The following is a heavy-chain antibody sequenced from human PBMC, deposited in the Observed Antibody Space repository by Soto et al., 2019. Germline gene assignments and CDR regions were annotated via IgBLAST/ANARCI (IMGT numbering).Heavy chain of an antibody. Sequence: PWGSLRLSCVASGFTFSSYAMNWVRQAPGKGLEWVSAISGSGGSTYYADSVKGRFTISRDSSKNTLYLQMNSLRAEDTAVYYCAKGNSWSPALVLDIWGQGTMVTVSS. CDR2: ISGSGGST. V-gene: IGHV3-23*01. D-gene: IGHD1-7*01. CDR1: GFTFSSYA. CDR3: AKGNSWSPALVLDI. J-gene: IGHJ3*02.